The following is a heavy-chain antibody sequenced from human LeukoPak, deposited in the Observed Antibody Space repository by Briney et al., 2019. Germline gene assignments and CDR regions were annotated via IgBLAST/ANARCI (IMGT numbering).Heavy chain of an antibody. CDR3: ARGGDYYYDSSGYSFDY. V-gene: IGHV3-11*04. J-gene: IGHJ4*02. D-gene: IGHD3-22*01. CDR2: ISSSGSTI. Sequence: LSLTCAVYGGSFSGYYWSWIRQAPGKGLEWVSYISSSGSTIYYADSVKGRFTISRDNAKNSLYLQMNSLRAEDTAVYYCARGGDYYYDSSGYSFDYWGQGTLVTVSS. CDR1: GGSFSGYY.